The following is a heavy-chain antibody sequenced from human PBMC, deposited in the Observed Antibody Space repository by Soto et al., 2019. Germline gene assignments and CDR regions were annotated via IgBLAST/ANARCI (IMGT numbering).Heavy chain of an antibody. V-gene: IGHV4-59*01. D-gene: IGHD5-12*01. Sequence: QVQLQESGPGLVKPSETLSLTCTVSGGSISSYYWSWIRQPPGKGLEWIGSIYYSGSTNYNPSLKSRVTISVDTSKNQFSLKLSSVTAADTAVYYCARWLRPYYFDYWGQGTLVTVSS. J-gene: IGHJ4*02. CDR3: ARWLRPYYFDY. CDR2: IYYSGST. CDR1: GGSISSYY.